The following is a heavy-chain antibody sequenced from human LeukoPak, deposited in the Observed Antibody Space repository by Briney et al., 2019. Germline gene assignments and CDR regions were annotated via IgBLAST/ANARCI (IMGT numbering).Heavy chain of an antibody. V-gene: IGHV3-23*01. J-gene: IGHJ4*02. CDR3: AKDRSDYGGRSFDY. CDR2: ISGSGGST. D-gene: IGHD4-23*01. Sequence: PGGSLRLSCAASGFTFSSYAMSWVCQAPGKGLEWVSAISGSGGSTYYADSVKGRFTISRDNSKNTLYLQMNSLRAEDTAVYYCAKDRSDYGGRSFDYWGQGTLVTVSS. CDR1: GFTFSSYA.